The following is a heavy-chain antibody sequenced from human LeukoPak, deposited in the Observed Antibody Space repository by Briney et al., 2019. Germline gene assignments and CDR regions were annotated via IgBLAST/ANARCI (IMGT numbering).Heavy chain of an antibody. CDR1: GFTFSVSW. CDR2: VSPPGGGT. J-gene: IGHJ4*02. V-gene: IGHV3-23*01. D-gene: IGHD7-27*01. CDR3: ARDLAWGAFDY. Sequence: PGGSLRPSCAASGFTFSVSWMNWVRQAPGKGLEWLSGVSPPGGGTYYADSVKGRFTISRDDSKNTLPLQMNSLRVEDTAVYYCARDLAWGAFDYWGQGTLVTVSS.